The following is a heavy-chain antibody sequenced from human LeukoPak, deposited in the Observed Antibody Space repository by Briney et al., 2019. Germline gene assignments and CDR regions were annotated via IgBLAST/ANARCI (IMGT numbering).Heavy chain of an antibody. J-gene: IGHJ4*02. V-gene: IGHV4-59*12. D-gene: IGHD3-16*02. CDR3: ARDVITFGGVIAEDGLYYFDY. CDR1: GGSISSYY. Sequence: SETVSLPCTVSGGSISSYYWSWIRQPPGKGLEWIGYIYYSGSTNYNPSLKSRVTISVDTSKNQFSLKLSSVTAADTAVYYCARDVITFGGVIAEDGLYYFDYWGQGTLVTVSS. CDR2: IYYSGST.